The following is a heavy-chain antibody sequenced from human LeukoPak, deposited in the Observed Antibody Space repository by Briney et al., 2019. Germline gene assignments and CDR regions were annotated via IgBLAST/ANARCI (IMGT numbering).Heavy chain of an antibody. D-gene: IGHD3-10*01. J-gene: IGHJ3*02. CDR1: GYTFTGYY. CDR3: ARPTYYYGSGSLSAFDI. CDR2: INPNSGGT. V-gene: IGHV1-2*02. Sequence: GASVKVSYKASGYTFTGYYMHWVRQAPGQGLEWMGWINPNSGGTNYAQKFQGRVTMTRDTSISTAYMELSRLRSDDTAVYYCARPTYYYGSGSLSAFDIWGQGTMVTVSS.